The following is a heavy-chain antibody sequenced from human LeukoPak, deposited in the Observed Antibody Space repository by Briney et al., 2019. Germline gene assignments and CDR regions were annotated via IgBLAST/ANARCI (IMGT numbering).Heavy chain of an antibody. Sequence: ASVKVSCKASGGTVSSYAISWLRQAPGQGLEWMGGSIPIFGTANYAQKFQGRVTITADESTSTAYMELSSLRSEDTAVYYCARELRYYDISGYYYGYWGQGTLVTVSS. CDR1: GGTVSSYA. J-gene: IGHJ4*02. CDR3: ARELRYYDISGYYYGY. V-gene: IGHV1-69*13. CDR2: SIPIFGTA. D-gene: IGHD3-22*01.